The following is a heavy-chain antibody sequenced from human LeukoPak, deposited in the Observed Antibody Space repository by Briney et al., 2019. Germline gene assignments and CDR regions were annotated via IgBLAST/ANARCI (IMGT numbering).Heavy chain of an antibody. J-gene: IGHJ6*02. CDR1: GFTFSSYG. Sequence: PGGSLRLSCAASGFTFSSYGIHWVRQAPGKGLEWVAVISYDGSNKYYADSVRGRFTISRDNSKNTLYLQTNSLRAEDTAVYYCAKDIVVVPAAIGYYYYYGMDVWGQGTTVTVSS. CDR3: AKDIVVVPAAIGYYYYYGMDV. V-gene: IGHV3-30*18. CDR2: ISYDGSNK. D-gene: IGHD2-2*01.